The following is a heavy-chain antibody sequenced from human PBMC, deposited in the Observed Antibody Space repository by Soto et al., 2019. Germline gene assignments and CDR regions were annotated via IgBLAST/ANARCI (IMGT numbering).Heavy chain of an antibody. CDR2: VYYSGTT. J-gene: IGHJ4*02. CDR1: GGSISSYY. CDR3: ARAGSTWRYFFDY. Sequence: QVQLQESGPGLVKPSETLSLTCTVSGGSISSYYWTWIRQPPGKGLAWVGYVYYSGTTYYNPSLQSRVTISVDTYKNQFSLKVKSVTAADTAIYYCARAGSTWRYFFDYWGQGSLVTVSS. V-gene: IGHV4-59*01. D-gene: IGHD6-13*01.